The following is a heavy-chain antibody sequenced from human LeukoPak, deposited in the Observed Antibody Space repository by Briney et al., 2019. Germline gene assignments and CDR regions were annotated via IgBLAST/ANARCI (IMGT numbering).Heavy chain of an antibody. V-gene: IGHV4-39*01. Sequence: SETLSLTCTVSGGSISSSSYYWGWIRQPPGKRLEWIGSIYYSGSTYYNPSLKSRVTISVDTSKNQFSLKLSSVTAADTAVYYCARHAFSRFNYDFWSGYYTSFDYWGQGTLVTVSS. CDR1: GGSISSSSYY. J-gene: IGHJ4*02. CDR2: IYYSGST. D-gene: IGHD3-3*01. CDR3: ARHAFSRFNYDFWSGYYTSFDY.